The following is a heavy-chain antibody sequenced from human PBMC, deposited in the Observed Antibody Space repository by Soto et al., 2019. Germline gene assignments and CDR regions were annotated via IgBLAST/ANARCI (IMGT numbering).Heavy chain of an antibody. D-gene: IGHD2-2*01. CDR3: ARQSYCDSTVCGDFEF. CDR1: GFHFGRYW. Sequence: EVQLEQSGAEVKKPGESLTIACKGSGFHFGRYWSGWVRQMPGKGLEWMGNIYPTNSDTRYSSSFEGRVTIAADMTTAYLHWSSLTASDAGKYYCARQSYCDSTVCGDFEFWGQGTLVTVSS. J-gene: IGHJ4*02. V-gene: IGHV5-51*03. CDR2: IYPTNSDT.